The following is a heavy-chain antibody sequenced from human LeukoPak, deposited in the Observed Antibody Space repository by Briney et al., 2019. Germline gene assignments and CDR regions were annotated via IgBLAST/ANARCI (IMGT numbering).Heavy chain of an antibody. J-gene: IGHJ5*02. D-gene: IGHD1-26*01. CDR2: INPNSGGT. CDR1: GYTFTGYY. V-gene: IGHV1-2*02. Sequence: ASVRVSCKASGYTFTGYYMHWVRQAPGQGLEWMGWINPNSGGTNYAQKFQGRVTMTRDTSISTAYMELSRLRSDDTAVSYCAREDSGGSYCFFSWGQGTLVTVSS. CDR3: AREDSGGSYCFFS.